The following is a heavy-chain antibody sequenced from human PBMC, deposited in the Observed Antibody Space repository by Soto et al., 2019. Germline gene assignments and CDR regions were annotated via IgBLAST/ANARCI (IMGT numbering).Heavy chain of an antibody. V-gene: IGHV4-4*02. J-gene: IGHJ4*02. CDR2: IYYSGST. CDR1: GGSISSSNW. Sequence: SETLSLTCAVSGGSISSSNWWSWVRQPPGKGLEWIGYIYYSGSTNYNPSLKSRVTISVDTSKNQFSLKLSSVTAADTAVYYCARLSRRLYSSGWYHPNFDYWGQGTLVTVSS. CDR3: ARLSRRLYSSGWYHPNFDY. D-gene: IGHD6-19*01.